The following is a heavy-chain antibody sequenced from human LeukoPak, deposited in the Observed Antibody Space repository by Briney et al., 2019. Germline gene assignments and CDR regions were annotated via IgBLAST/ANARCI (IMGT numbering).Heavy chain of an antibody. V-gene: IGHV3-30-3*01. CDR3: ARGLTGELDY. Sequence: PGRSLRLSCAASGFTFSSYAMHWVRQAPGKGLEWVAVISYDGSNKYYADSVKGRFTISRDNSKNTLYLQMNSLRAEDTAVYYCARGLTGELDYWGQGTLVTVSS. J-gene: IGHJ4*02. CDR2: ISYDGSNK. D-gene: IGHD7-27*01. CDR1: GFTFSSYA.